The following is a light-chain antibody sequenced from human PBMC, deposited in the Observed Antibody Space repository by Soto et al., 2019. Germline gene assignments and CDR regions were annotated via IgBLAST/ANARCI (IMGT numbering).Light chain of an antibody. CDR1: SSNIGAGYD. V-gene: IGLV1-40*01. Sequence: QSALTQPPSVSGAPGQRVTISCTGSSSNIGAGYDVHWYQQLPGTAPKLLIYGKSNRSSGVPDRFSCSKSGTSASLAITGLQAEDEADYYCQSYDSSLSGYVFGTGTKLTVL. CDR2: GKS. J-gene: IGLJ1*01. CDR3: QSYDSSLSGYV.